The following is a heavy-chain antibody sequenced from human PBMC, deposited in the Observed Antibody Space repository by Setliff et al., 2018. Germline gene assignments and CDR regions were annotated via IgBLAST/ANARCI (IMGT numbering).Heavy chain of an antibody. Sequence: PGGSLRLSCAASGFIFDDYGMGWVRQVPGKGLEWVSGISWNSGAKGYADSVKGRFTISRDNAKNSLYLQMNSLRTEDMALYYCVRRAAAQTYYFDYWGQGTLVTVSS. V-gene: IGHV3-9*03. CDR1: GFIFDDYG. D-gene: IGHD6-13*01. J-gene: IGHJ4*02. CDR2: ISWNSGAK. CDR3: VRRAAAQTYYFDY.